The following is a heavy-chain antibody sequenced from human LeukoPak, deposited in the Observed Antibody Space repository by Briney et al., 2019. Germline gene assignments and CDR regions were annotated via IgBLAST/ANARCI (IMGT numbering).Heavy chain of an antibody. D-gene: IGHD2-15*01. V-gene: IGHV3-23*01. J-gene: IGHJ4*02. CDR3: AKDREGVYCSGGSCSFDY. CDR1: GFTFRSYA. CDR2: IRDSGGST. Sequence: GGSLRLSCAAFGFTFRSYAMSWVRQAPGKGLEWVSGIRDSGGSTFYADSVKGRFTISRDNSKNTLYVQMNSLRAEDTAVYYCAKDREGVYCSGGSCSFDYWGQGTLVTVSS.